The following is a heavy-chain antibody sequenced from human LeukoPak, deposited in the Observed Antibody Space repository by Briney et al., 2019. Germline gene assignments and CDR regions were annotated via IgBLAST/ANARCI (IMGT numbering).Heavy chain of an antibody. V-gene: IGHV3-43D*04. D-gene: IGHD3-22*01. CDR2: ISWDGGGT. CDR3: AKPAGSGFYWYFDL. J-gene: IGHJ2*01. Sequence: GGSLRLSCAASGFTFDDYAMHWVRQAPGKGLEWVSLISWDGGGTYYADSVKGRFTISRDNSKNSLYLQMNSLRAEDTALYYCAKPAGSGFYWYFDLWGRGTLVTVSS. CDR1: GFTFDDYA.